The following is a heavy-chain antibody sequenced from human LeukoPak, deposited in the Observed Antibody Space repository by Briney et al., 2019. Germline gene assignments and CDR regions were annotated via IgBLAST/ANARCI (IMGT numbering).Heavy chain of an antibody. V-gene: IGHV4-39*01. J-gene: IGHJ4*02. Sequence: SETLSLTCTVTGGSISSSSYYWGWVRQPPGKGLEWSGSIYYSGSTYYNPSLKSRVTISVDTSKNQFSLKLSSVTAADTAVYYCARFKDEAFFDYWGQGTLVTVSS. CDR1: GGSISSSSYY. CDR2: IYYSGST. CDR3: ARFKDEAFFDY.